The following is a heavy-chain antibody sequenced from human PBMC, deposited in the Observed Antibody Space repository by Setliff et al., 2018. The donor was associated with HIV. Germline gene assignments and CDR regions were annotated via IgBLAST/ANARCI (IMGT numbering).Heavy chain of an antibody. CDR3: AKEGRTTSAFDV. CDR1: NFNDYT. CDR2: ISWDRYTT. Sequence: NFNDYTMHWVRQGPGKTLEWVSLISWDRYTTNYADSVKGRFTISRDNSKDSLYLQMNSLRIEDTALYYCAKEGRTTSAFDVWGQGTMVTVSS. V-gene: IGHV3-43*01. J-gene: IGHJ3*01. D-gene: IGHD1-1*01.